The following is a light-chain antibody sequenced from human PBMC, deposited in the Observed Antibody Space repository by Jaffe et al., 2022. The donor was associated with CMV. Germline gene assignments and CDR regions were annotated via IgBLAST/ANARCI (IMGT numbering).Light chain of an antibody. Sequence: SYELTQPPSVSVSPGQTARITCSGDALPKQYVYWYQKKPGQAPVLVIYKDSERPSGIPERFSGSTSGTTVTLTISGVQAEDEADYYCQSADSTGSYRVFGGGTKLTAL. CDR3: QSADSTGSYRV. CDR2: KDS. J-gene: IGLJ2*01. CDR1: ALPKQY. V-gene: IGLV3-25*03.